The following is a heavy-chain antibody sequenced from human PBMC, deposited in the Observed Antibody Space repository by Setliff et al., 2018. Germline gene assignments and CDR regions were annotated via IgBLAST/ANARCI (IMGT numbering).Heavy chain of an antibody. V-gene: IGHV1-2*04. J-gene: IGHJ4*02. CDR2: INPNSGGT. D-gene: IGHD6-19*01. CDR1: GYTFTSYG. Sequence: ASVKVSCKASGYTFTSYGISWVRQAPGQGLEWMGWINPNSGGTNYAQKFQGWVTMTRDTSISTAYMELSRLRSDDTAVYYCAKDSPLGGWYGSFDYWGQGTLVTVSS. CDR3: AKDSPLGGWYGSFDY.